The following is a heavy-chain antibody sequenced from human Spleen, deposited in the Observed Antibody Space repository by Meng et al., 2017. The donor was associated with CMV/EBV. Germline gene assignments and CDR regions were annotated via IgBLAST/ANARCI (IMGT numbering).Heavy chain of an antibody. Sequence: GGSLRLSCAVSQFDFSNYAFHWVRQVPGKGLKWVAAISYGGDKEKYTDSVKGRFSISRDNSKNTLYLQMNSLRADDTAVYYCARVVGLSLGLDYWGQGTLVTVSS. D-gene: IGHD1-26*01. CDR3: ARVVGLSLGLDY. CDR1: QFDFSNYA. CDR2: ISYGGDKE. V-gene: IGHV3-30-3*01. J-gene: IGHJ4*02.